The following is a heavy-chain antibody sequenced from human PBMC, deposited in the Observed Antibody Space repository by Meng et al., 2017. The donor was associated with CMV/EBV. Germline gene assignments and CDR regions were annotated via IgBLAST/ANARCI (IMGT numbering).Heavy chain of an antibody. CDR2: IKNRADNYIT. CDR3: ADLGTPY. J-gene: IGHJ4*02. CDR1: RFTFSDHY. V-gene: IGHV3-72*01. D-gene: IGHD1-7*01. Sequence: LRLACAASRFTFSDHYMDWVRQAPGKGLECVARIKNRADNYITQYAASVEGRFTISRDDSKNSVYLQMDNLTTGDTAVYYCADLGTPYWGQGTLVTVSS.